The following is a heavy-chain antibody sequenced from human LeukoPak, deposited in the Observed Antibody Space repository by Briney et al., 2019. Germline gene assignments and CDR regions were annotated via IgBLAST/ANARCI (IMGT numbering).Heavy chain of an antibody. CDR2: ISYEGSNK. J-gene: IGHJ4*02. D-gene: IGHD1-26*01. V-gene: IGHV3-30-3*01. Sequence: GGSLRLSCAASGFTFSTYAMHWVRQAPGKGLEWVAVISYEGSNKYYTDSVKGRFTISRDNSKITLYLQMNSLRAEDTAVYYCARDSLGATIAGDYWGQGTLVTVSS. CDR3: ARDSLGATIAGDY. CDR1: GFTFSTYA.